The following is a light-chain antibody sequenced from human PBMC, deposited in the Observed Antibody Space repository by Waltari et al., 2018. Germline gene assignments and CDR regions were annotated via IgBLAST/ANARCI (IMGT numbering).Light chain of an antibody. J-gene: IGKJ4*01. Sequence: DIVMTQSPDSLAVFLGERATINCKSSQSVLHTSNKNNYLAWYQQKPGQPPKLLIYWASTRESGVPDRFSGSGSGTDFTLTISSLQAEDVAVYYCQQYYTTPLTFGGGTKVEIK. CDR2: WAS. CDR1: QSVLHTSNKNNY. V-gene: IGKV4-1*01. CDR3: QQYYTTPLT.